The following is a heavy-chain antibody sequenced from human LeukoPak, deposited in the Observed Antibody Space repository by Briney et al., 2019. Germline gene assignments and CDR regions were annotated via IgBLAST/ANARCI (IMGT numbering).Heavy chain of an antibody. Sequence: SETLSLTCAVYGGSLSGYYWSWIRQPPGKGLEWIGEINHSGSTNYNPSLKSRVTISVDTSKNQFSLKLSSVTAADTAIYYCASSTVRLLIAVDDNWFDPWGRGTLVTVSS. CDR2: INHSGST. V-gene: IGHV4-34*01. CDR1: GGSLSGYY. CDR3: ASSTVRLLIAVDDNWFDP. D-gene: IGHD6-19*01. J-gene: IGHJ5*02.